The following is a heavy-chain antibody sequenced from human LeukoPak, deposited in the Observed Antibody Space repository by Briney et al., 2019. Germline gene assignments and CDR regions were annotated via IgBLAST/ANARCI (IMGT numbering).Heavy chain of an antibody. Sequence: GGSLRLSCAASGFTFSSYRMSWVRQAPGKGLECVANMKQDGSEKYYADSVKGRFIIPRDNAKNSLYLQMNSLRVEDMAVYYCARDVAAFDYWGQGTLVTVSS. J-gene: IGHJ4*02. CDR2: MKQDGSEK. V-gene: IGHV3-7*05. CDR3: ARDVAAFDY. D-gene: IGHD6-25*01. CDR1: GFTFSSYR.